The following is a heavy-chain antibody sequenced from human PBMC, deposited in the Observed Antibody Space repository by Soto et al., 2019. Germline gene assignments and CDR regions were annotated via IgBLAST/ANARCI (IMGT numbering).Heavy chain of an antibody. J-gene: IGHJ5*02. V-gene: IGHV3-23*01. D-gene: IGHD6-19*01. Sequence: EVELLESGGGLVQPGGSLRLSCAASGFTFNNYIMSWVRQAPGKGLEWVSGISGSGGSAYAEFVKGRFTISRDNSKNTVYLQMNSLRAEDTAVYYCAKDHPPPYSSGWYLPWFDPWGQGTLVTVSS. CDR2: ISGSGGSA. CDR1: GFTFNNYI. CDR3: AKDHPPPYSSGWYLPWFDP.